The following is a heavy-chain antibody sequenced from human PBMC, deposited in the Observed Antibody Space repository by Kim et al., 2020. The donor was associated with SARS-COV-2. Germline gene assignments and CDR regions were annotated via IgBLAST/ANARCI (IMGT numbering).Heavy chain of an antibody. CDR1: GFTFSSYW. CDR2: INSDGSST. D-gene: IGHD5-18*01. J-gene: IGHJ4*02. Sequence: GGSLRLSCAASGFTFSSYWMHWVRQAPGKGLVWVSRINSDGSSTSYADSVKGRFTISRDNAKNTLYLQMNSLRAEDTAVYYCARGVTAMVYPPTSPLTPDYWGQGTLVSVSS. CDR3: ARGVTAMVYPPTSPLTPDY. V-gene: IGHV3-74*01.